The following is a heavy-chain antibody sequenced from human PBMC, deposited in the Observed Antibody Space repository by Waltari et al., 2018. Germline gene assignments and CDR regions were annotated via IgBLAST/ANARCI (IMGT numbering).Heavy chain of an antibody. D-gene: IGHD2-15*01. Sequence: QVQLQESGPGLVKPSQTLSLTCTVSGGSLRSGLSYSLWLPLPARPGMEWIGYIYTRGSTNYNPSLKSRVTISVDTSKNQFSLKLSSVTAADTAVYYCARGDIVVVVAAPYYYGMDVWGQGTTVTVSS. CDR1: GGSLRSGLSY. J-gene: IGHJ6*02. V-gene: IGHV4-61*09. CDR3: ARGDIVVVVAAPYYYGMDV. CDR2: IYTRGST.